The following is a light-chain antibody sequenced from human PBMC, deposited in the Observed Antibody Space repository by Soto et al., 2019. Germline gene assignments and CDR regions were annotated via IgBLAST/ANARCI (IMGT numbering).Light chain of an antibody. CDR3: QRYDSLRT. CDR1: QSIRSN. V-gene: IGKV3D-15*01. J-gene: IGKJ1*01. CDR2: GAS. Sequence: EIVMTQSPDTLSVSPGEGATLSCRVSQSIRSNLAWYQQRPGRAPRLLMYGASNRATGIPARFSGSGSGTDFTLTITRLEAEDFAMYYCQRYDSLRTFGQGTKVDIK.